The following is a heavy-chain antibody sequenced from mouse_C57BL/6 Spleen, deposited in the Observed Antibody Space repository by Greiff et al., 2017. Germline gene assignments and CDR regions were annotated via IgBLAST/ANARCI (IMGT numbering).Heavy chain of an antibody. D-gene: IGHD1-1*01. V-gene: IGHV1-19*01. J-gene: IGHJ1*03. CDR2: INPYNGGT. CDR3: ARPYYYGSSWGYFDV. Sequence: VQLQQSGPVLVKPGASVKMSCKASGYTFTDYYMNWVKQSHGKSLEWIGVINPYNGGTSYNQKFKGKATLTVDKSSSTAYMELNSLTSEDSAVYYCARPYYYGSSWGYFDVWGTGTTVTVAS. CDR1: GYTFTDYY.